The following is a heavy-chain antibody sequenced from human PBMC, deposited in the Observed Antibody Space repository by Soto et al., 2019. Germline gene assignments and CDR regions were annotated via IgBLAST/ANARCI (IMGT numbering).Heavy chain of an antibody. CDR1: GFTFSSYA. J-gene: IGHJ6*02. CDR2: ISSSGSST. CDR3: APGNGNYYYYGMDV. D-gene: IGHD1-1*01. Sequence: EVQLLESGGGLVQPGGSLRLSCAASGFTFSSYAMSWVRQAPGKGLEWVSAISSSGSSTYYADSVKGRFTISRDNSKNKLYLQMNSLRAEDTAVYYCAPGNGNYYYYGMDVWGQGTTVTVSS. V-gene: IGHV3-23*01.